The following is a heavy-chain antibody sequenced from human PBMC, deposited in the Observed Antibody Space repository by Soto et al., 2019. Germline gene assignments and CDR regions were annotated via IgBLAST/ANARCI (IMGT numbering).Heavy chain of an antibody. Sequence: QVQLVESGGGVVQPGRSLRLSCAASGFTFSSYGMHWVRQAPGKGLEWVAVISYDGSNKYYADSVKGRFTISRDNSKNTLYLQMNSLRAEDTAVYYCAKAVLYGDGKYYYYYGMDVWGQGTTVTVSS. D-gene: IGHD4-17*01. CDR2: ISYDGSNK. CDR3: AKAVLYGDGKYYYYYGMDV. J-gene: IGHJ6*02. V-gene: IGHV3-30*18. CDR1: GFTFSSYG.